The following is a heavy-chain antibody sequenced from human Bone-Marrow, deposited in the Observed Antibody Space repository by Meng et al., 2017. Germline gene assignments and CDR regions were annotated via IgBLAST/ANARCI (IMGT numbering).Heavy chain of an antibody. CDR2: INHRGST. CDR1: GGSFRGYF. D-gene: IGHD2-21*02. Sequence: QVQLQQWGAGLLKPSETLSLTCGVYGGSFRGYFWAWIRQPPGKGLAWIGEINHRGSTNYNPSLKGRVTISVETSKSQGSLNLSSVTAAETAVYYCARGYCGGDCYIPFDNWFDPWGQGTLVTVSS. CDR3: ARGYCGGDCYIPFDNWFDP. J-gene: IGHJ5*02. V-gene: IGHV4-34*01.